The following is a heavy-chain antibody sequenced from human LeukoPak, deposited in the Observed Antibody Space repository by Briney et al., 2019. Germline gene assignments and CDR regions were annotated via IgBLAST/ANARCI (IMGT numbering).Heavy chain of an antibody. Sequence: GGSLRLSCAASGFTFSGYSMNWVRQAPGKGLEWVSFISSTSGSIYYADSVKGRITISRDNAKNSLYLQMNGLRAEDTAVYYCASSTVADGTSPFDYWGRGTLVTVSS. J-gene: IGHJ4*02. CDR1: GFTFSGYS. D-gene: IGHD6-13*01. V-gene: IGHV3-48*04. CDR3: ASSTVADGTSPFDY. CDR2: ISSTSGSI.